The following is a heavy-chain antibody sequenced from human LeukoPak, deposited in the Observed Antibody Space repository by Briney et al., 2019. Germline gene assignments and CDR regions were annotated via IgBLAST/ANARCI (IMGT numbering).Heavy chain of an antibody. CDR3: ARDGTGSGSFGT. CDR1: GGSISSGGYY. Sequence: SQTLSLTCTVSGGSISSGGYYWSWIRQHPGKGLEWIGYIYHSGSTYYNPSLKSRVTISVDTSKNQFSLKLSSVTAADTAVYYCARDGTGSGSFGTWGQGTLVTVSS. J-gene: IGHJ5*02. V-gene: IGHV4-31*03. CDR2: IYHSGST. D-gene: IGHD1-26*01.